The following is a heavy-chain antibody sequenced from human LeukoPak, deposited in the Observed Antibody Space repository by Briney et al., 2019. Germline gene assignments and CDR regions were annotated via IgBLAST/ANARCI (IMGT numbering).Heavy chain of an antibody. J-gene: IGHJ4*02. V-gene: IGHV4-59*12. CDR1: GGSFSGYY. CDR3: AREGPRRGYSYGGRGGLDY. CDR2: IYYSGST. Sequence: SETLSLTCAVYGGSFSGYYWSWIRQPPGKGLEWIGYIYYSGSTYYNPSLKSRVTISVDTSKNQFSLKLSSVTAADTAVYYCAREGPRRGYSYGGRGGLDYWGQGTLVTVSS. D-gene: IGHD5-18*01.